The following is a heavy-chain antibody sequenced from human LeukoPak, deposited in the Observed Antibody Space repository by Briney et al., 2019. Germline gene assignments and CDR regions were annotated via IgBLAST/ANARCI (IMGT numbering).Heavy chain of an antibody. J-gene: IGHJ4*02. V-gene: IGHV4-30-2*01. CDR1: GGSISSGGHS. CDR3: ARVLSTVVTNYFDY. CDR2: IYHSGST. Sequence: SETLSLTCAVSGGSISSGGHSWSWIRQPPGKGLEWIGYIYHSGSTYYNPSLKSRVTISVDRSKNQFSLKLSSVTAADTAVYYCARVLSTVVTNYFDYWGQGTLVTVSS. D-gene: IGHD4-23*01.